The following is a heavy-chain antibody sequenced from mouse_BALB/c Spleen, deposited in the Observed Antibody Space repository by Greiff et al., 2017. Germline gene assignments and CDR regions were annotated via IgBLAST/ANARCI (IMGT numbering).Heavy chain of an antibody. CDR1: GYSFTSYY. D-gene: IGHD2-14*01. CDR2: IDPFNGGT. J-gene: IGHJ3*01. Sequence: VQLQQSGPELMKPGASVKISCKASGYSFTSYYMHWVKQSHGKSLEWIGYIDPFNGGTSYNQKFKGKATLTVDKSSSTAYMHLSSLTSEDSAVYYGARWRYDEAWFAYWGQGTLVTVSA. V-gene: IGHV1S135*01. CDR3: ARWRYDEAWFAY.